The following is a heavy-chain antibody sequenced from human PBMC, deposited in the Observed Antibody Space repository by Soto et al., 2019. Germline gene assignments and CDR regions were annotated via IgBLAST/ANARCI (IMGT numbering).Heavy chain of an antibody. V-gene: IGHV4-34*01. Sequence: PSETLSLTCAVYGGSLSGYYWSWVRQPPGKGLEWIGEINHSGSTNYNSSLKTRVTISVDTSKNHFSLKLSSVTAADTAVYYCARLGYCSGGSCPREYYYYMDVWGKGTTVTVSS. J-gene: IGHJ6*03. D-gene: IGHD2-15*01. CDR1: GGSLSGYY. CDR3: ARLGYCSGGSCPREYYYYMDV. CDR2: INHSGST.